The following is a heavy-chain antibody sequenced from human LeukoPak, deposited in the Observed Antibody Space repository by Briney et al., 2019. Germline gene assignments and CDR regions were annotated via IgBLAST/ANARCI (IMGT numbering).Heavy chain of an antibody. CDR1: GFTFNSYT. CDR3: ARGHSADYYYYGMDV. D-gene: IGHD6-19*01. CDR2: ISSIGGNT. Sequence: PGGSLRLSCAASGFTFNSYTMLWVRQAPGKGLEYVSGISSIGGNTYYANSVKGRLTISRDNSKNTLYLQVGSLRAEDMAVYYCARGHSADYYYYGMDVWGQGTTVTVSS. J-gene: IGHJ6*02. V-gene: IGHV3-64*01.